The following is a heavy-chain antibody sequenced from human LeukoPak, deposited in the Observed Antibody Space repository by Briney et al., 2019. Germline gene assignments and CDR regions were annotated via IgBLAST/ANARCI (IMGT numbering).Heavy chain of an antibody. CDR1: GGTFSSYA. Sequence: ASVKVSCKASGGTFSSYAISWVRQAPGQGLEWMGGIIPIFGTANYAQKFQGRVTITTDESTSTAYMELSSLRSEDTAVYYCARVVSRDFWSGSAFYYYYMDDWGKGTTVTVSS. D-gene: IGHD3-3*01. CDR2: IIPIFGTA. J-gene: IGHJ6*03. CDR3: ARVVSRDFWSGSAFYYYYMDD. V-gene: IGHV1-69*05.